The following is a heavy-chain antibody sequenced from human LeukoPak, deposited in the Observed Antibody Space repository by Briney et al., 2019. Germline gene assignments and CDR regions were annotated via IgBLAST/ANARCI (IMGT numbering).Heavy chain of an antibody. D-gene: IGHD6-19*01. V-gene: IGHV3-23*01. Sequence: PGGSLRLSCAASGFTFSSYAMSWVRQAPGKGLEWVSAISGSGGSTYYADSVKGRFTISRDNSKNTLYLQMNSLRAEDTAVYYCAKSWTQGLADYYYGMDVWGQGTTVTVSS. CDR1: GFTFSSYA. CDR3: AKSWTQGLADYYYGMDV. J-gene: IGHJ6*02. CDR2: ISGSGGST.